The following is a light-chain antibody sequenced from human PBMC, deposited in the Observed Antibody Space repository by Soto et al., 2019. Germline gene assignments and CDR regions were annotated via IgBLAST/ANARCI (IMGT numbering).Light chain of an antibody. CDR1: QSISNY. Sequence: EIVLTQSPATLSLSPGERAPLSCRASQSISNYVAWYQQKPGQAPRLLIYDASDRATGIPGRFSGSGSGTDFTLTISSLEPEDFAVYYCQQYGSSPTFGQGTKVDI. CDR2: DAS. J-gene: IGKJ1*01. CDR3: QQYGSSPT. V-gene: IGKV3-11*01.